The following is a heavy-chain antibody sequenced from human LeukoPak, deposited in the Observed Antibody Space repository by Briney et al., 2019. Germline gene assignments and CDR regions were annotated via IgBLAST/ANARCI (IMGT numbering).Heavy chain of an antibody. CDR1: GDSVSNNLAA. V-gene: IGHV6-1*01. J-gene: IGHJ4*02. CDR2: TYYRSQWYY. CDR3: TRDHAGLGY. Sequence: SQTLSLTCAISGDSVSNNLAAWNWIRQSPSRGLEWLGRTYYRSQWYYDYTESVRSRMTIIVDTSKNQFSLRLNSVTPVDTAICYCTRDHAGLGYWGKGTLVTVSS.